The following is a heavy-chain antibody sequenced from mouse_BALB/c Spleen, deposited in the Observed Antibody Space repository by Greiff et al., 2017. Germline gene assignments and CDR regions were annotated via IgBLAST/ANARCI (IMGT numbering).Heavy chain of an antibody. CDR3: ASPYGNYGWFAY. CDR1: GYTFTSYY. Sequence: VQLQQSGPELVKPGASVRISCKASGYTFTSYYIHWVKQRPGQGLEWIGWIYPGNVNTKYNEKFKGKATLTADKSSSTAYMQLSSLTSEDSAVYFCASPYGNYGWFAYWGQGTLVTVSA. J-gene: IGHJ3*01. CDR2: IYPGNVNT. D-gene: IGHD2-10*02. V-gene: IGHV1S56*01.